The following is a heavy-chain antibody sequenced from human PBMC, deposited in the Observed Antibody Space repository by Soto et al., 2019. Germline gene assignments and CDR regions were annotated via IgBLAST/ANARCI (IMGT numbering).Heavy chain of an antibody. J-gene: IGHJ5*02. CDR3: ARVVPGAEAWFGP. CDR2: ISLFSDGT. V-gene: IGHV1-18*01. D-gene: IGHD2-2*01. CDR1: GYTFSNYG. Sequence: ASVKVSCKTSGYTFSNYGITWVRQAPGQPLEWLGWISLFSDGTNYAQKFQGRVSMTTDTSTTTAYMELRSLRSGDTAVYYCARVVPGAEAWFGPWGQGTLVTVSS.